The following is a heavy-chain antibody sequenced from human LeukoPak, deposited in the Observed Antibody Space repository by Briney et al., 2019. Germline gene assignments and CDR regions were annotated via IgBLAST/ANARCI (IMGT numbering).Heavy chain of an antibody. V-gene: IGHV4-59*01. Sequence: SETLSLTCTVSGGXISSFYCSWIRQPPGKGLEWIGYVHNSGTTNYSPSLKRRVTISVDTSKNQFSLRLSSVTAADTAVYYCARREAFDVWGQGTMVTVSS. J-gene: IGHJ3*01. D-gene: IGHD1-26*01. CDR3: ARREAFDV. CDR2: VHNSGTT. CDR1: GGXISSFY.